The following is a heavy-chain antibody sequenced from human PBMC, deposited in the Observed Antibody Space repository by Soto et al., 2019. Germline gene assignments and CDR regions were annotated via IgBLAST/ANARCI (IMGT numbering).Heavy chain of an antibody. CDR3: ARVGAGYYYDSSGYYGEFDY. J-gene: IGHJ4*02. D-gene: IGHD3-22*01. V-gene: IGHV1-18*04. Sequence: SVKVSCKASGYTFTSYCISWVREAPGQGLEWMGWISAYNGNTNYAQKLQGRVTMTTDTSTSTAYMELRSLRSDDTAVYYCARVGAGYYYDSSGYYGEFDYWGQGTLVTVSS. CDR2: ISAYNGNT. CDR1: GYTFTSYC.